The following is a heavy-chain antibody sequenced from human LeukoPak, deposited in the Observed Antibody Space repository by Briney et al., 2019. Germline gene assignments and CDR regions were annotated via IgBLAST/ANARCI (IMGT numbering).Heavy chain of an antibody. CDR3: ARETTMVRSDY. Sequence: PSETLSLTCAVYGGSFSGYYWSWIRQPPGKGLEWIGEINHSGSTNYNPSLKSRVTISVDTSKNQFSLKLSSVTAADTAVYYCARETTMVRSDYWGQGTLVTVSS. CDR1: GGSFSGYY. CDR2: INHSGST. V-gene: IGHV4-34*01. D-gene: IGHD3-10*01. J-gene: IGHJ4*02.